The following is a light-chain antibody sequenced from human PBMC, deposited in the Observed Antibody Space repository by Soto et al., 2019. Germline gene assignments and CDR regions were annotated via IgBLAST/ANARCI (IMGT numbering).Light chain of an antibody. CDR1: QSLLHTDGNTY. CDR2: TIS. CDR3: MQGIVWPYT. J-gene: IGKJ2*01. V-gene: IGKV2-30*02. Sequence: EVVMSQSPLFLPVTLGQPASISCRSSQSLLHTDGNTYLSWFHQRPGHSPRSLIYTISNRDAGVPPRFRGSGSGTDFTLKITRVEAEDVGLYFCMQGIVWPYTFGQGTQLHFK.